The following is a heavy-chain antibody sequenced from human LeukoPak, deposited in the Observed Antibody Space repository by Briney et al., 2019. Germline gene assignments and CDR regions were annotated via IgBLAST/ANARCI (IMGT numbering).Heavy chain of an antibody. V-gene: IGHV4-34*01. D-gene: IGHD2-2*01. Sequence: SETLSLTCAVYGGSFSGYYWSWIRQPPGKRLEWIGEINHSGSTNYNPSLKSRVTISVDTSKNQFSLKLSSVTAADTAVYYCARARPRGYCSSTSCPHFYFDYWGQGTLVTVSS. CDR2: INHSGST. CDR1: GGSFSGYY. J-gene: IGHJ4*02. CDR3: ARARPRGYCSSTSCPHFYFDY.